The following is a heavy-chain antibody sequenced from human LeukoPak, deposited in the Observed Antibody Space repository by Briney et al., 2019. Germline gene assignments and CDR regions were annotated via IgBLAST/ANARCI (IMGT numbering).Heavy chain of an antibody. CDR2: IWYDGSNK. V-gene: IGHV3-33*01. D-gene: IGHD6-6*01. Sequence: GGSLRLSCAASGFTFSTYAMHWVRQAPGKGREWVAVIWYDGSNKYYADSVKGRFTISRDNSKNTLYLQMNSLRAEDTAVYYCAREASLAALDYWGQGTLATVS. CDR3: AREASLAALDY. CDR1: GFTFSTYA. J-gene: IGHJ4*02.